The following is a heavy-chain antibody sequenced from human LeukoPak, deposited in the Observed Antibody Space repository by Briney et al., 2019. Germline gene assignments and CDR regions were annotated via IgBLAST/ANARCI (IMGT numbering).Heavy chain of an antibody. D-gene: IGHD2-15*01. J-gene: IGHJ6*03. CDR3: ARGYCSGGSCYSYYYYNYMDV. Sequence: SETLSLTCAVYGGSFSDYYWNWIRQPPGKGLEWIGEITHSGSTNYNLSLKSRVTISVDTSKNQFPLKLSSVTAADTAVYYCARGYCSGGSCYSYYYYNYMDVWGKGTTVTVSS. CDR2: ITHSGST. V-gene: IGHV4-34*01. CDR1: GGSFSDYY.